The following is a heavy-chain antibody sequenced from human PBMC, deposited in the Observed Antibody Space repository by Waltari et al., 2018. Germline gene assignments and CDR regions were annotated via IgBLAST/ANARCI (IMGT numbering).Heavy chain of an antibody. Sequence: AFPSHAMSWVRQPPGKGLEWVSGINDNGRNTYYADSVNGRFTISRDNSNDILYLQMNSLRADDTAVYYCAKLPGSYYLYYFHYWGQGTLVTVSS. D-gene: IGHD1-26*01. J-gene: IGHJ4*02. CDR1: AFPSHA. V-gene: IGHV3-23*01. CDR3: AKLPGSYYLYYFHY. CDR2: INDNGRNT.